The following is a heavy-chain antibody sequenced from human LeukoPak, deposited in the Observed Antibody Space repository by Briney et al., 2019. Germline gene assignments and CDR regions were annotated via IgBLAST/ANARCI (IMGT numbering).Heavy chain of an antibody. CDR3: ARDKWYSFGSYYYSMDV. V-gene: IGHV4-59*01. D-gene: IGHD5-18*01. Sequence: PSETLSLTCTVSGGSINTYYWSWIRQPPGKGLEWMGYIYYSGSTNYNPSLKSRVTISVDTSKNQVSLKLSSVTAADTAVYYCARDKWYSFGSYYYSMDVWGQGTTVTVSS. CDR2: IYYSGST. J-gene: IGHJ6*02. CDR1: GGSINTYY.